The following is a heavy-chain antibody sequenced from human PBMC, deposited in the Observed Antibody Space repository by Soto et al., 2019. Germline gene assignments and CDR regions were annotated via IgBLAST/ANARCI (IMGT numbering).Heavy chain of an antibody. CDR2: IWYDGSKK. Sequence: VPLVESGGGVVQPGRSLRLSCAASGFTFSNYGMHWVRQAPGKGLEWVAVIWYDGSKKYYADSVKGRFTISRDNSKNTLYLQMNGLRVDDTAVFYCARGGNTNIGGYGMDVWGQGTTVTVSS. J-gene: IGHJ6*02. CDR1: GFTFSNYG. CDR3: ARGGNTNIGGYGMDV. V-gene: IGHV3-33*01. D-gene: IGHD3-16*01.